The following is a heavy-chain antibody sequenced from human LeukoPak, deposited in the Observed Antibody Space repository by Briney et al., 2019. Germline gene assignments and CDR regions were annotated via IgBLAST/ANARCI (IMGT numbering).Heavy chain of an antibody. CDR3: ARSDFWAPGWFDP. V-gene: IGHV4-38-2*01. CDR2: IYHSGST. J-gene: IGHJ5*02. Sequence: PSETLSLTCAVSGYSISSGYYWGWIRQPPGKGPEWIGSIYHSGSTYYNPSLKSRVTISVDTSKNQFSLKLSSVTAADTAVYYCARSDFWAPGWFDPWGQGTLVTVSS. D-gene: IGHD3-3*01. CDR1: GYSISSGYY.